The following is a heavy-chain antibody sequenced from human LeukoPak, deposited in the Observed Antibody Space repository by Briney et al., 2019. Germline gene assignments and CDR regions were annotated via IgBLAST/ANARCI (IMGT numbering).Heavy chain of an antibody. CDR2: IRYDGSNK. V-gene: IGHV3-30*02. D-gene: IGHD4-17*01. Sequence: GGSLRLSCAASGFTFSSYGMHWVRQAPGKGLEWVAFIRYDGSNKYYADSVKGRFTISRDNSKNTLYLQMNSLRAEDTAVYYCAKGRPYGDYAVDYWGQGTLVTVSS. J-gene: IGHJ4*02. CDR1: GFTFSSYG. CDR3: AKGRPYGDYAVDY.